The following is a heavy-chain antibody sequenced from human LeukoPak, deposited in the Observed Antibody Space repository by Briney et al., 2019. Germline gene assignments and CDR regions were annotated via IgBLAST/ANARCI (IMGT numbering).Heavy chain of an antibody. CDR1: GFTFDDYA. Sequence: PGRSLRLSCAASGFTFDDYAMHWVRQAPGKGLEWVSGISWNSGSIGYADSVKGRFTISRDNAKNSLYLQMNSLRAEDTALYYCAKDSGIAVAGYYYYGMDVWGQGTTVTVSS. D-gene: IGHD6-19*01. CDR2: ISWNSGSI. J-gene: IGHJ6*02. V-gene: IGHV3-9*01. CDR3: AKDSGIAVAGYYYYGMDV.